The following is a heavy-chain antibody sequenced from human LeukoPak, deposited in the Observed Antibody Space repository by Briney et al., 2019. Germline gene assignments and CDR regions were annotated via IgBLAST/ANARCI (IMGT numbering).Heavy chain of an antibody. J-gene: IGHJ3*01. CDR2: ITDSGAGT. CDR1: GFTFSSYA. Sequence: GGSLRLSCAASGFTFSSYALSWVRQAPGKGLDWISSITDSGAGTYYADSVKGRFTISRDNSKNTLYLQINGLTSEDTAVYSCARGIWETNSVAFDLWGQGTMVIVS. V-gene: IGHV3-23*01. CDR3: ARGIWETNSVAFDL. D-gene: IGHD3-16*01.